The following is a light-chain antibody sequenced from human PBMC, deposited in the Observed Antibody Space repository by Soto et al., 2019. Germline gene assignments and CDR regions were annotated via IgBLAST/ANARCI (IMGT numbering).Light chain of an antibody. V-gene: IGLV2-14*01. J-gene: IGLJ1*01. Sequence: QSVLTQPASVSGSPGQSITISCTGTSSDVGGYNYVSWYQQHPGKAPELMIYEVSNRPSGVSNRFSGSKSGNTASLTISGLQAEDEADYYCSSYTSSPVFGTGTKLTVL. CDR1: SSDVGGYNY. CDR2: EVS. CDR3: SSYTSSPV.